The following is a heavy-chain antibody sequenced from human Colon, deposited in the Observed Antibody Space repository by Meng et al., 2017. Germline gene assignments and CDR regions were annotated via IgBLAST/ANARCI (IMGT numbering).Heavy chain of an antibody. CDR2: ISSSGSTI. Sequence: GGSLRLSCAASGFTFSDYYMSWFRQAPGKGLECISYISSSGSTIYYADSVKGRFTISRDNAKNSLYLQMNSLRAEDTAVYYCARDAVASYYFAYWGQGTLVTVSS. V-gene: IGHV3-11*04. D-gene: IGHD1-26*01. CDR1: GFTFSDYY. CDR3: ARDAVASYYFAY. J-gene: IGHJ4*02.